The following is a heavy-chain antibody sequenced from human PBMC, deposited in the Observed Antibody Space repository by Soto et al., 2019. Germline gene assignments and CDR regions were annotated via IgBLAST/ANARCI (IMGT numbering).Heavy chain of an antibody. D-gene: IGHD2-15*01. CDR1: GGSISRGDYY. Sequence: SETLSVTCTVAGGSISRGDYYWSWLRQPPGKGLEWIGYIYYSGSTYYNPSLKSRVTISVDTSKNQFSLKLSSVTAADTAVYYCARVGASPSVYFDYWGQGTLVTVSS. V-gene: IGHV4-30-4*01. CDR2: IYYSGST. CDR3: ARVGASPSVYFDY. J-gene: IGHJ4*02.